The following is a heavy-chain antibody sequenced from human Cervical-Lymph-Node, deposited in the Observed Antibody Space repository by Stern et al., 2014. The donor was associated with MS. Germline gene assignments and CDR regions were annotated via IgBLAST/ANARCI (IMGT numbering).Heavy chain of an antibody. D-gene: IGHD1-1*01. Sequence: QVQLQESGPGLVKPSETLSLTCTVSGGSIRNYYWSWIRQSPGQGLEWIGYMNYIWSPYYNPSLRSRVSISVDTSKNQFSRDLRSLTAADTAVYYCARLNWNCIDYWGQGNLVTVSS. CDR1: GGSIRNYY. CDR2: MNYIWSP. V-gene: IGHV4-59*01. CDR3: ARLNWNCIDY. J-gene: IGHJ4*02.